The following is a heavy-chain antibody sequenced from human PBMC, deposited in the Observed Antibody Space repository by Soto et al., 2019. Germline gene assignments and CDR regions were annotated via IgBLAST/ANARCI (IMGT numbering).Heavy chain of an antibody. Sequence: VSCKGAGHKFTAFYIHWVRQAPGQGLEWMGRMNVDTGGTTYAQKFQGRVTMTRDTSISTAYMEVTNVKSDDTAIYYCARDGNFVLRGYSFGFDFWGQGTRVTVAS. CDR1: GHKFTAFY. D-gene: IGHD5-18*01. CDR3: ARDGNFVLRGYSFGFDF. V-gene: IGHV1-2*06. J-gene: IGHJ4*02. CDR2: MNVDTGGT.